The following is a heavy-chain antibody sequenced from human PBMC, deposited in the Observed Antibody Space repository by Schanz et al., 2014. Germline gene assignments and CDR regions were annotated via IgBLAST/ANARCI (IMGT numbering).Heavy chain of an antibody. CDR3: ARDRRNADLDY. CDR2: IKSDGSST. D-gene: IGHD1-1*01. V-gene: IGHV3-74*01. Sequence: EVQLAESGGGLVQPGGSLRLSCAASGFTFSSYSMNWVRQVPGKGLVWVSRIKSDGSSTSYADSVKGRFTISRDNSKSTLYVEMNSLRAEDTALYYCARDRRNADLDYWGQGALVTVSS. J-gene: IGHJ4*02. CDR1: GFTFSSYS.